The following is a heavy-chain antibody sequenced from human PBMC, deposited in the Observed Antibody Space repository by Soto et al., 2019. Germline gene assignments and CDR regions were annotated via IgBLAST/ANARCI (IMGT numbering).Heavy chain of an antibody. CDR1: EFTFSSDG. CDR2: ISYDGSNK. D-gene: IGHD2-2*02. Sequence: PGGSLRLSCAASEFTFSSDGMHWVRQAPGKGLEWVAFISYDGSNKYHSDSVTGRFTISRDNPKNTLYLQMNSLTAEDTAVYYCAKDRFPYCSNTDCYKNYFDYWGQGTLVTVSS. V-gene: IGHV3-30*18. J-gene: IGHJ4*02. CDR3: AKDRFPYCSNTDCYKNYFDY.